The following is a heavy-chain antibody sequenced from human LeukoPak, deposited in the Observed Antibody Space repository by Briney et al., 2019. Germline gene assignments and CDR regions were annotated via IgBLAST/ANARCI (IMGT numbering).Heavy chain of an antibody. V-gene: IGHV4-61*02. CDR3: ARTNTGSIAAPPGGFDY. CDR1: GGSISSGSYY. Sequence: SETLSLTCTVSGGSISSGSYYWSWIRQPAGKGLEWIGRIYTSGSTNYNPSLKSRVTISVDTSKNQFSLKLSSVTAADTAVYYCARTNTGSIAAPPGGFDYWGQGTLVTVSS. D-gene: IGHD6-6*01. J-gene: IGHJ4*02. CDR2: IYTSGST.